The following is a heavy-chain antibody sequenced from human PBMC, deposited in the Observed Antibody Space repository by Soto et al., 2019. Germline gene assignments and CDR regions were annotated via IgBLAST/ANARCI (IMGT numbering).Heavy chain of an antibody. V-gene: IGHV5-10-1*01. D-gene: IGHD4-4*01. Sequence: GESLKISCKGSGYSFTSYWISWVRQMPGKGLEWMGRIDPSDSYTNYSPSFQGHVTISADKSISTAYLQWSSLKASDTAMYYCARLAVGYSKLAPYYYCYGMDVWGQGTTVTVSS. J-gene: IGHJ6*02. CDR1: GYSFTSYW. CDR2: IDPSDSYT. CDR3: ARLAVGYSKLAPYYYCYGMDV.